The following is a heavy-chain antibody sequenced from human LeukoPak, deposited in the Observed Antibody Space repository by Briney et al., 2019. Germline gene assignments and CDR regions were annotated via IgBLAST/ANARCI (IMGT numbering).Heavy chain of an antibody. CDR1: GFTFSSYA. V-gene: IGHV3-30-3*01. Sequence: PGGSLRLSCAASGFTFSSYAMHWVRQAPGKGLEWVAVISYDGNNKYYADSVKGRFTISRDNSKYTLYLQMNSLRAEDTALYYCARDSERYTYGGAFDYWGQGTLVTASS. CDR3: ARDSERYTYGGAFDY. CDR2: ISYDGNNK. D-gene: IGHD5-18*01. J-gene: IGHJ4*02.